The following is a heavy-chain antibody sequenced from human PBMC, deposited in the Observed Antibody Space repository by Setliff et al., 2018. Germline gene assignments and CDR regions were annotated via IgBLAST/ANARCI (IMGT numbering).Heavy chain of an antibody. J-gene: IGHJ4*02. D-gene: IGHD2-21*02. CDR3: ARVALVVTSPILDY. Sequence: ASGPPSLTCAGSGYSISSGYSWGWIRQPPGKGLERIGSIYHSGSTYYNPSLKSRVTISVDTSKNQFSLKLSSVTAADTAVYYCARVALVVTSPILDYWGQGTLVTVSS. CDR1: GYSISSGYS. CDR2: IYHSGST. V-gene: IGHV4-38-2*01.